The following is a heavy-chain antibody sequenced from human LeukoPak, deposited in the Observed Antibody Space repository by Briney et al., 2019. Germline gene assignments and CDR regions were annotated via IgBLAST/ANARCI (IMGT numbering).Heavy chain of an antibody. D-gene: IGHD2-15*01. Sequence: WASVKVSCKASGYTFTSYAMHWVRQAPGQRLEWMGWINAGNDNTKYSQEFQGRVTITRDTSASTAYMELSSLRSEDTAVYYCARDLGYCTGGTCYPNWFDPWGQGTLVTVSS. CDR1: GYTFTSYA. J-gene: IGHJ5*02. CDR2: INAGNDNT. CDR3: ARDLGYCTGGTCYPNWFDP. V-gene: IGHV1-3*01.